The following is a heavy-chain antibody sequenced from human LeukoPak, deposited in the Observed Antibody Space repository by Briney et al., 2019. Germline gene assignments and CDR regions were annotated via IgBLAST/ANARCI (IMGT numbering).Heavy chain of an antibody. CDR3: ARVNTYCGGDCYTFDY. Sequence: SETLSLTCTVSGGSISSNYWTWIRQPPGKGLEWIGYIYCTGSTNYYNPSLKSRVTISVDTSKNQFSLKMSSVTAADTAVYYCARVNTYCGGDCYTFDYWGQGTLVTVSS. CDR1: GGSISSNY. V-gene: IGHV4-59*01. CDR2: IYCTGST. D-gene: IGHD2-21*02. J-gene: IGHJ4*02.